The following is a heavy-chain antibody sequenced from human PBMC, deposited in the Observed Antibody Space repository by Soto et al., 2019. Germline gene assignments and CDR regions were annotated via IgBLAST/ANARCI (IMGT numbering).Heavy chain of an antibody. CDR3: ARDNRIAASGGHYYYYYGMDV. Sequence: QQGGSLRLSCAASGFTFSSYAMHWVRQAPGKGLEWVAVISYDGSNKYYADSVKGRFTISRDNSKNTLYLQMNSLRAEDTAVYYCARDNRIAASGGHYYYYYGMDVWGQGTTVTVSS. D-gene: IGHD6-13*01. CDR2: ISYDGSNK. CDR1: GFTFSSYA. V-gene: IGHV3-30-3*01. J-gene: IGHJ6*02.